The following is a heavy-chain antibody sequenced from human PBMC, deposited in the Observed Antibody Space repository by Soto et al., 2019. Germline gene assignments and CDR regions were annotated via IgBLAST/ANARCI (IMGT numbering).Heavy chain of an antibody. V-gene: IGHV3-33*06. CDR1: GFTFSSYG. Sequence: GGSLRLSCAASGFTFSSYGMHWVRQAPGKGLEWVAVIWYDGSNKYYADSVKGRFTISRDNSKNTLYLQMNSLRAEDTAIYYCAKLGSIHWYRHHCVLHWGHGTRVTVST. J-gene: IGHJ4*01. CDR2: IWYDGSNK. CDR3: AKLGSIHWYRHHCVLH. D-gene: IGHD1-20*01.